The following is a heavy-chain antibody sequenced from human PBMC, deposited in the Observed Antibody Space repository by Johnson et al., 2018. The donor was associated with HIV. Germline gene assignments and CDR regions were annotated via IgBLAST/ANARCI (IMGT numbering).Heavy chain of an antibody. V-gene: IGHV3-30*04. CDR1: GFSFSNYA. CDR3: ARDYLVGPTGGYI. CDR2: ISYDGNNK. D-gene: IGHD1-26*01. J-gene: IGHJ3*02. Sequence: QVQLVESGGGVVQPGRSLRLSCAASGFSFSNYAMDWVRQAPGKGLEWVTLISYDGNNKYYADSVRGRFIVSRDNSKNTLFLQMSSLRAEDTAVYYCARDYLVGPTGGYIWGQGTLVTVSS.